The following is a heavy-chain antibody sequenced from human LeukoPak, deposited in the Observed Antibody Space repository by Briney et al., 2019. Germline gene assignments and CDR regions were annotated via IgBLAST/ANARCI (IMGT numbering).Heavy chain of an antibody. CDR3: ARQVRSMVRGVLGWFDP. Sequence: SETLSLTCTVSGGSISSYYWSWIRQPPGKGLEWIGYIYYSGSTNYNPSPKSRVTISVDTSKNQFSLKLSSVTAADTAVYYCARQVRSMVRGVLGWFDPWGQGTLVTVSS. CDR2: IYYSGST. J-gene: IGHJ5*02. V-gene: IGHV4-59*08. CDR1: GGSISSYY. D-gene: IGHD3-10*01.